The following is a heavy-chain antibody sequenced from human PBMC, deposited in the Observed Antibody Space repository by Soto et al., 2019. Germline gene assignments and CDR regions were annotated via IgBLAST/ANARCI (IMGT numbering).Heavy chain of an antibody. CDR3: ARSDLYSGSYQDY. CDR2: IYPGDQET. Sequence: PGESLKISCQCSGYTFSNFWIGWVRQLPGRGLEWMGIIYPGDQETRYSPSFQGHVTISADKSISTAYLQWSSLKASDTAMYYCARSDLYSGSYQDYWGQGTLVTVSS. CDR1: GYTFSNFW. J-gene: IGHJ4*02. D-gene: IGHD1-26*01. V-gene: IGHV5-51*01.